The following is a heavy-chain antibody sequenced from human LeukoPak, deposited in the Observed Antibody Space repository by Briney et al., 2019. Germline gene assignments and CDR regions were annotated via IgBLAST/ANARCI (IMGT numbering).Heavy chain of an antibody. Sequence: GGSLRLSCAASGFTFSSYSMIWVRQAPGKGLEWVSYISSSSSTIYYADSVKGRFTISRDNAKNSLYLQMNSLRAEDTAVYYCARENVAGTDYYYGMDVWGQGTTVTVSS. CDR3: ARENVAGTDYYYGMDV. CDR1: GFTFSSYS. V-gene: IGHV3-48*01. J-gene: IGHJ6*02. CDR2: ISSSSSTI. D-gene: IGHD6-19*01.